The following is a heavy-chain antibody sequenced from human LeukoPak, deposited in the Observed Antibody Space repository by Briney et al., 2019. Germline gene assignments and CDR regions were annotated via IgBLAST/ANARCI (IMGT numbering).Heavy chain of an antibody. V-gene: IGHV3-23*01. Sequence: GGSLRLSCAASGFSFSTYAMSWVRQAPGKGLEWVSGVNGSGGSTSYADSVKGRFTIFRDNSKNAVYLQMNSLRVEDTAVYYCAKSLYGGCDYWGQGTVVTVSS. CDR1: GFSFSTYA. CDR3: AKSLYGGCDY. CDR2: VNGSGGST. J-gene: IGHJ4*02. D-gene: IGHD3-16*02.